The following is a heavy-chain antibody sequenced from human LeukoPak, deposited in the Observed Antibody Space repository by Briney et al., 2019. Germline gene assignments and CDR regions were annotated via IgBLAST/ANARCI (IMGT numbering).Heavy chain of an antibody. D-gene: IGHD3-9*01. V-gene: IGHV4-59*01. CDR3: AREDYNILTGSGDNWFDP. CDR2: IYDSGST. Sequence: SETLSLTCTVSGCSISSYDWSWIRQSPGKGLEWIGYIYDSGSTNYNPSLKSRVTISVDTSRSQFSLKLSSVTAADTAVYYCAREDYNILTGSGDNWFDPWGQGTLVTVSS. CDR1: GCSISSYD. J-gene: IGHJ5*02.